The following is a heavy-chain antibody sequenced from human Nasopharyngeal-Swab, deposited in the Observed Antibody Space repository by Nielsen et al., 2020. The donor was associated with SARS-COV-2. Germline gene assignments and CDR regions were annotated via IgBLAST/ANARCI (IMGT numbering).Heavy chain of an antibody. V-gene: IGHV1-8*01. CDR2: MNLDSGDT. CDR3: ARGPRPKRHLDY. CDR1: GYTFASFD. J-gene: IGHJ4*02. D-gene: IGHD1-1*01. Sequence: ASVKVSCKTSGYTFASFDINWVRQATGRGLEWVGWMNLDSGDTHYAQEFQGKVTLTRDTSRSTAYMELSSLRSEDTAVYYCARGPRPKRHLDYWGQGTLVTASS.